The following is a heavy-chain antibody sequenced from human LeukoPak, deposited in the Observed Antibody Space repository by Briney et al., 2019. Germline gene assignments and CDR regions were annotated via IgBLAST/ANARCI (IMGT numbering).Heavy chain of an antibody. CDR1: GGSIKNYY. CDR3: ARDVPRGTGYMDV. J-gene: IGHJ6*03. D-gene: IGHD3-10*01. CDR2: IYYSGST. V-gene: IGHV4-59*01. Sequence: SETLSLTCTVSGGSIKNYYWTWIRQPPGKGLEWIGYIYYSGSTSSNPSLKSRVTISVDTSKNQFSLRLKYVTAADTAVYYCARDVPRGTGYMDVWGKGNTATVSS.